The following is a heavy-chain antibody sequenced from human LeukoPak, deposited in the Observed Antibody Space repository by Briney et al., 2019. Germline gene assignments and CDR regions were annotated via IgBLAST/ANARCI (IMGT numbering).Heavy chain of an antibody. Sequence: TSETLSLTCTVSGGSLSGYYWSWIRQPAGKGLEWIGRIYTSESTNYNPSLKSRVTMSVETSKNQFSLKLSSVTAADTAVYYCARRFGSRSIGAFDIWGQGTMVTVSS. CDR2: IYTSEST. CDR1: GGSLSGYY. D-gene: IGHD3-16*01. J-gene: IGHJ3*02. CDR3: ARRFGSRSIGAFDI. V-gene: IGHV4-4*07.